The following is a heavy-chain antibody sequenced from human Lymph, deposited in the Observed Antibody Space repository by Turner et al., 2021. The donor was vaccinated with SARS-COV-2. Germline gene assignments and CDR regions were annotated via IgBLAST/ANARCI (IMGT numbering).Heavy chain of an antibody. J-gene: IGHJ4*02. CDR1: GLPFSTYS. D-gene: IGHD4-17*01. CDR3: ARDIPTTADYFDY. Sequence: EVQLVESGGGLVKPGGSLRLSCAASGLPFSTYSMNWVRQAPGKGLEWISSISRSSSYIYYADSVKGRFTISRDDAKNSLYLQMNSLGAEDTAVYYCARDIPTTADYFDYWGQGTLVTVSS. CDR2: ISRSSSYI. V-gene: IGHV3-21*01.